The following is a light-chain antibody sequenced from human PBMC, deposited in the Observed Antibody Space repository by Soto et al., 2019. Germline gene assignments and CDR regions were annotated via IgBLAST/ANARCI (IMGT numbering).Light chain of an antibody. CDR1: SSNIGSHT. J-gene: IGLJ2*01. CDR3: AAWDDSLNGVV. Sequence: QSVLTQPPSASGTPGQTIAISCSGGSSNIGSHTVNWYQQLPGTAPRLLTYSNTQRPSGVPDHFSGSKSGTSASLAISGLQSEYEGDYYCAAWDDSLNGVVFGGGTKLTVL. CDR2: SNT. V-gene: IGLV1-44*01.